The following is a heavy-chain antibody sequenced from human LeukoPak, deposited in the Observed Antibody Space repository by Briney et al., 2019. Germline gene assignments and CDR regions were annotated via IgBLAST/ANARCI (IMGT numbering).Heavy chain of an antibody. CDR1: GFTFRNSA. CDR2: ISGTGVGT. J-gene: IGHJ4*02. CDR3: ASATIFGVVIGFDY. D-gene: IGHD3-3*01. Sequence: GGSLRLSCAASGFTFRNSAMSWVRQAPGKGLEWVSTISGTGVGTFYADSVKGRLTISRDNPKNTLYLQMNSLRAEDTAVYYCASATIFGVVIGFDYWGQGTLVTVSS. V-gene: IGHV3-23*01.